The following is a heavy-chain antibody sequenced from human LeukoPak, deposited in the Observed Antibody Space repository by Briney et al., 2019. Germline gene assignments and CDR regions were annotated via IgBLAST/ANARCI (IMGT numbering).Heavy chain of an antibody. D-gene: IGHD3-3*01. CDR3: ARGLDLGYYDFWSGLVEGDPDAFDI. CDR2: IYYSGST. Sequence: SETLSLTCTVSGGSIGTSHYYWGWLRQPPGKGLEWIGSIYYSGSTYYNPSLKSRVTISVDTSKNQFSLKLSSVTAADTAVYYCARGLDLGYYDFWSGLVEGDPDAFDIWGQGTMVTVSS. CDR1: GGSIGTSHYY. J-gene: IGHJ3*02. V-gene: IGHV4-39*07.